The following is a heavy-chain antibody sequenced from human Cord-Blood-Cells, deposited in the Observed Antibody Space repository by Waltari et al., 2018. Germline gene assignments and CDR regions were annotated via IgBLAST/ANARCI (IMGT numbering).Heavy chain of an antibody. CDR3: ASQTHLGGQDDY. V-gene: IGHV5-10-1*01. J-gene: IGHJ4*02. CDR2: IHPSDSYT. D-gene: IGHD1-26*01. Sequence: EVQLVQSGAEVKKPGESLRISCKGSGYSFTSYWISWVRQMPGKGLEGMGRIHPSDSYTNYSPSFQGHVTISADKSISTAYLQWSSLKASDTAMYYCASQTHLGGQDDYWGQGTLVTVSS. CDR1: GYSFTSYW.